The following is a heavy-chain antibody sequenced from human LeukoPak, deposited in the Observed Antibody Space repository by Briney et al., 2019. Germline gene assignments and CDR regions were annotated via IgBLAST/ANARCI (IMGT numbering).Heavy chain of an antibody. D-gene: IGHD2-15*01. CDR1: GAFISSGGFY. CDR3: ARGGWYYFDY. V-gene: IGHV4-30-2*01. CDR2: IYHSGKA. J-gene: IGHJ4*02. Sequence: SQTLSLTCTVSGAFISSGGFYWSWLRQPPGKGLEWIGYIYHSGKAYYNPSLESRVTISVDRSKNHFSLNLNSVTAVDTAVYYCARGGWYYFDYWGQGTLVTVSS.